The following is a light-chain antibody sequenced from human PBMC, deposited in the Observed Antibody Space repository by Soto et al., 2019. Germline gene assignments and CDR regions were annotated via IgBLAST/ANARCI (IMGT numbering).Light chain of an antibody. CDR3: QQYGGSPTWT. CDR1: QTVSSNY. Sequence: DSVLTQSPGTLSLSPGERATLSCRASQTVSSNYLAWYQQRPGQAPRLLIYGASTRATGIPDRFSGSGSGTDFTLTISRLEPEDFAVYYCQQYGGSPTWTFGQGTNVEIK. CDR2: GAS. V-gene: IGKV3-20*01. J-gene: IGKJ1*01.